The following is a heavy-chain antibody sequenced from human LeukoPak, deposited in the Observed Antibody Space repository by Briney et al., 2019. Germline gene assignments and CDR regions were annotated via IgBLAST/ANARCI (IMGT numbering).Heavy chain of an antibody. Sequence: GGSLRLSCAPSGFTFSRHGMHWVRQAPGKGLEWVAIISNDGSKKYYAHSVEGRFTISRDNSRNTLYLQMDSLRAEDTAVYYCARDRAWNYFDYWGQGTLVTVSS. V-gene: IGHV3-30*03. CDR2: ISNDGSKK. D-gene: IGHD3-3*01. CDR1: GFTFSRHG. CDR3: ARDRAWNYFDY. J-gene: IGHJ4*02.